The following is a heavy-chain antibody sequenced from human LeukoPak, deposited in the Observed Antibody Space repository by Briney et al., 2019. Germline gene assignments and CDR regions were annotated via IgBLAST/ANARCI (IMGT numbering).Heavy chain of an antibody. D-gene: IGHD3-22*01. CDR1: GYTFTSYG. CDR2: ISAYNGNT. J-gene: IGHJ4*02. V-gene: IGHV1-18*01. Sequence: ASVKVSCKASGYTFTSYGISWVRQAPGQELEWMGWISAYNGNTNYAQKLQGRVTMTTDTSTSTAYMELRSLRSDDTAVYYCARAPVPITMIVEGLDYWGQGTLVTVSS. CDR3: ARAPVPITMIVEGLDY.